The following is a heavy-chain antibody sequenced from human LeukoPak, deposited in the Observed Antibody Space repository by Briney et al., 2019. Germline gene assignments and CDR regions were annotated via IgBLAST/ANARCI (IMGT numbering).Heavy chain of an antibody. CDR3: ARLSYDSSGYYHFDH. CDR1: GGSFSGYY. D-gene: IGHD3-22*01. Sequence: SETLSLTCAVYGGSFSGYYWSWIRQPPGKGLEWIGEINHSGSTNYNPSLKSRVTISVDTSKNQFSLKLSSVTAADTAVYYCARLSYDSSGYYHFDHWGQGTLVTVSS. J-gene: IGHJ4*02. CDR2: INHSGST. V-gene: IGHV4-34*01.